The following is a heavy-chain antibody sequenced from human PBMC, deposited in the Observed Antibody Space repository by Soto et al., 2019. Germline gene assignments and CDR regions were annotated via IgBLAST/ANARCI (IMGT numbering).Heavy chain of an antibody. Sequence: QLHMQESGPGPVKPSETLSLTCTVSGDSISSSGYYWAWIRQPPGKGLEWIGNIDYSGSTYYNPSLKSRVAFSVDTSKNQFSLKVTSVTAADTAVYYCAIHVSVSGFEYYFDQWGQGTLVTVSS. CDR3: AIHVSVSGFEYYFDQ. CDR2: IDYSGST. J-gene: IGHJ4*02. CDR1: GDSISSSGYY. V-gene: IGHV4-39*01. D-gene: IGHD5-12*01.